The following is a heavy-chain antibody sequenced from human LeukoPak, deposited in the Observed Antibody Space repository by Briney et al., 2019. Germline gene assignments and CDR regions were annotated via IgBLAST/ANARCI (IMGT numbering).Heavy chain of an antibody. V-gene: IGHV3-23*01. D-gene: IGHD3-10*01. Sequence: GGSLRLSCAASGFTFSSYAMHWVRQAPGKGLEWVSVMSADSATTFYADSVKGRFTISRDNAKNTVFLQMSSLRAEDTALYYCARKSASGNYPLDYWGQGTLVTVSS. CDR2: MSADSATT. CDR1: GFTFSSYA. J-gene: IGHJ4*02. CDR3: ARKSASGNYPLDY.